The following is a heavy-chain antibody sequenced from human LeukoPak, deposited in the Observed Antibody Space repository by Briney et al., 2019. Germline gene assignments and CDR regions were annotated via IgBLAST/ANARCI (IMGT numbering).Heavy chain of an antibody. CDR2: ISPTGSTT. Sequence: GGSLRLSCAASGFTFSRHWMHWARQLPGKGLVWVSRISPTGSTTSYADSVKGQFTVSRDNAKNTLYLQVNNLRAEDTAVYYCARGPNSNWSGLDFWGQGTLLTVSS. CDR3: ARGPNSNWSGLDF. J-gene: IGHJ4*02. D-gene: IGHD6-6*01. V-gene: IGHV3-74*01. CDR1: GFTFSRHW.